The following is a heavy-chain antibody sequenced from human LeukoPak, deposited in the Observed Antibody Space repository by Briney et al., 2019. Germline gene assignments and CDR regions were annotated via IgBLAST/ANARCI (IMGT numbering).Heavy chain of an antibody. V-gene: IGHV3-23*01. J-gene: IGHJ1*01. Sequence: GGSLRLSCAASGFTFSSCATSWVRQAPGKGLEWVSAISGSGGSTYYADSVKGRFTISRDNSDNTLYLQMNSLRAEDTAVYYCAKEAAVAGTFAYFQRWGQGTLVTVSS. CDR2: ISGSGGST. CDR3: AKEAAVAGTFAYFQR. CDR1: GFTFSSCA. D-gene: IGHD6-19*01.